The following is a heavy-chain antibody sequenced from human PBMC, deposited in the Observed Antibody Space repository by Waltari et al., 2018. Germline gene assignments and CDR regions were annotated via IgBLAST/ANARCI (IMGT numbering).Heavy chain of an antibody. CDR3: AKDSNNYGFFDY. Sequence: QVQLVESGGDVVQPGGSLRLSCVASRFSFSSYGMHWVRQTPGRGLECVAVIRYDGSNKYYADSVKGRFTISGDNSKNTLSLQMNTLRAEDTAVYYCAKDSNNYGFFDYWGRGTLVTVSS. J-gene: IGHJ4*02. CDR1: RFSFSSYG. D-gene: IGHD4-17*01. CDR2: IRYDGSNK. V-gene: IGHV3-30*02.